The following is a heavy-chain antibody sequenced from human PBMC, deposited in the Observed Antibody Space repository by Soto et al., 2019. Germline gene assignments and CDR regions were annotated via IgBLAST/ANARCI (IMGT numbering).Heavy chain of an antibody. J-gene: IGHJ4*02. D-gene: IGHD2-15*01. CDR3: AKDSGPPVVVAAPY. V-gene: IGHV3-23*01. CDR2: ISGSGGST. Sequence: GGSLRLSCAASGFTFSSYAMSWVRQAPGKGLEWVSVISGSGGSTYYADSVKGRFTISRDTSKNTRYLQMTTLRAEDTAVYYCAKDSGPPVVVAAPYGGQGTRVTVAS. CDR1: GFTFSSYA.